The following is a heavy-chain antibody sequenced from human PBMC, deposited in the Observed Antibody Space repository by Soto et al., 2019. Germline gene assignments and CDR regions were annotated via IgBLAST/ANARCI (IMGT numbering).Heavy chain of an antibody. CDR1: GFTFGDYA. V-gene: IGHV3-49*03. CDR3: TGDREQWHAFDI. CDR2: IRSKAYGGTT. D-gene: IGHD6-19*01. Sequence: GGSLRLSCTASGFTFGDYAMSWFRQAPGKGLEWVGFIRSKAYGGTTEYAASVKGRFTISRDDSKSIAYLQMNSLKTEDTAVYYCTGDREQWHAFDIWGQGTMVTVSS. J-gene: IGHJ3*02.